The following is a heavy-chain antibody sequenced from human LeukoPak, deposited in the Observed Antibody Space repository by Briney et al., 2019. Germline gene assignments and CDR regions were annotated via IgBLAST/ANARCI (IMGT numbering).Heavy chain of an antibody. Sequence: SQTLSLTCTVSGGSISSGGYYWSWIRQHPGKGLEWIGYIYYSGSTYYNPSLKSRVTISADTSKNQFSLKLSSVTAADTAVYYCASNYDSSGYKWGQGTLVTVSS. D-gene: IGHD3-22*01. CDR3: ASNYDSSGYK. CDR2: IYYSGST. V-gene: IGHV4-31*03. CDR1: GGSISSGGYY. J-gene: IGHJ4*02.